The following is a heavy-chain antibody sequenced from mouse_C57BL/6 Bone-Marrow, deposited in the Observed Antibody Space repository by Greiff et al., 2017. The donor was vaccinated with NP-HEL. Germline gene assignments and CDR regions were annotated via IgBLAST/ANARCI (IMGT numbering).Heavy chain of an antibody. Sequence: VQLQQSVAELVSPGASVKLSCTASGFNIKNTYMHWVKQRPEQGLEWIGRIDPANGNTKYAPKFQGKATITADTSSNTAYLQLSSLTSEDTAIYYCARGNWEGVSWFAYWGQGTLVTVSA. CDR3: ARGNWEGVSWFAY. CDR1: GFNIKNTY. V-gene: IGHV14-3*01. CDR2: IDPANGNT. J-gene: IGHJ3*01. D-gene: IGHD4-1*02.